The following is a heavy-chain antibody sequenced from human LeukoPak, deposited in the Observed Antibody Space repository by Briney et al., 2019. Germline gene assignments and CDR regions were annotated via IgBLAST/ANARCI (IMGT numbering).Heavy chain of an antibody. CDR3: AREGGPAMVTFDY. J-gene: IGHJ4*02. CDR1: GGSISSYY. D-gene: IGHD5-18*01. V-gene: IGHV4-59*01. Sequence: SETLSLTCTVSGGSISSYYWSWIRQPPGKGLEWIGYIYYSGSTNYNPSLKSRVTISVDTSKNQFSLKLSSVTAADTAVYYCAREGGPAMVTFDYWGQGTLVTVS. CDR2: IYYSGST.